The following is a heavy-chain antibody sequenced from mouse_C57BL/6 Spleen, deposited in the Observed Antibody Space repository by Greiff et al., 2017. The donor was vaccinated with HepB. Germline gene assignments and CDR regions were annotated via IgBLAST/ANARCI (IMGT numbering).Heavy chain of an antibody. CDR2: INPSTGGT. Sequence: EVQLQESGPELVKPGASVKISCKASGYSFTGYYMNWVKQSPEKSLEWIGEINPSTGGTTYNQKFKAKATLTVDKSSSTAYMQLKSLTSEDSAVYYCARSSSGSSYWYFDVWGTGTTVTVSS. CDR1: GYSFTGYY. D-gene: IGHD1-1*01. V-gene: IGHV1-42*01. J-gene: IGHJ1*03. CDR3: ARSSSGSSYWYFDV.